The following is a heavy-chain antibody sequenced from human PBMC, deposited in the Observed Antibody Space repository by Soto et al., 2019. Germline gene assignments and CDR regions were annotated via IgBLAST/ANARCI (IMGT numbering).Heavy chain of an antibody. J-gene: IGHJ6*03. CDR1: GGSFSGYY. CDR2: INHSGST. Sequence: PSETLSLTCAVYGGSFSGYYWSWIRQPPGKGLEWIGEINHSGSTNYNPSLKSRVTISVDTSKNQFSLKLSSVTAADTAVYYCARGRGSSSFPRYYYYYMDVWGKGTTVTVSS. V-gene: IGHV4-34*01. CDR3: ARGRGSSSFPRYYYYYMDV. D-gene: IGHD6-6*01.